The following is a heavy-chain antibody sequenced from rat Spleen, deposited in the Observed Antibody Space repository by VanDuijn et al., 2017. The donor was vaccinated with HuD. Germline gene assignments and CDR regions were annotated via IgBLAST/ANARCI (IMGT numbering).Heavy chain of an antibody. Sequence: EVQLQESGPGLVKPSQSLSLTCSVTGYSITSSYRWNWIRKFPGNKLEWMGYINSAGSTNYNPSLKSRISITRDTSKNQFFLQVNSVTTEDTATYYCARATGGLRYYFDYWGQGVMVTVSS. CDR3: ARATGGLRYYFDY. D-gene: IGHD4-4*01. J-gene: IGHJ2*01. V-gene: IGHV3-3*01. CDR2: INSAGST. CDR1: GYSITSSYR.